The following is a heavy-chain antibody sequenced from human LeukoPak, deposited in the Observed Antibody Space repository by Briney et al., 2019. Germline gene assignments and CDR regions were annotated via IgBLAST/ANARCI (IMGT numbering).Heavy chain of an antibody. CDR3: ARMRATKMDAFDI. CDR1: GDPIRSNDYY. CDR2: IYYSGST. D-gene: IGHD1-26*01. J-gene: IGHJ3*02. V-gene: IGHV4-39*07. Sequence: SETLSLTCTVSGDPIRSNDYYWGWIRQPPAKGLEWMGSIYYSGSTYYNPSLKNRITISVDTSMNQFSLHLISVTAADTAIYYCARMRATKMDAFDIWGQGTVLTVSS.